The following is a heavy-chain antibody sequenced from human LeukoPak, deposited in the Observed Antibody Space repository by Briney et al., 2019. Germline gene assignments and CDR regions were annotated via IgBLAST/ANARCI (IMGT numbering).Heavy chain of an antibody. CDR1: GGSFSGYY. Sequence: SETLSLTCAVYGGSFSGYYWSWIRQPPGKGLEWIGEINHSGSTNYNPSLKSRVTISVDTSKNQFSLKLSSVTAADTAVYYCARPEQQLVPGGFDYWGQGTLVTVSS. J-gene: IGHJ4*02. CDR3: ARPEQQLVPGGFDY. V-gene: IGHV4-34*01. D-gene: IGHD6-13*01. CDR2: INHSGST.